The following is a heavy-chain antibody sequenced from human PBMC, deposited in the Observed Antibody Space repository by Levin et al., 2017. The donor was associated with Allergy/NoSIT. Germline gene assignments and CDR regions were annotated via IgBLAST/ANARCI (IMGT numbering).Heavy chain of an antibody. CDR3: ARGGGDSYTPWYFDL. CDR1: GFTFSSYE. D-gene: IGHD3-16*01. J-gene: IGHJ2*01. Sequence: GGSLRLSCAASGFTFSSYEMNWVRQAPGKGLEWVSYISSSGSTIYYADSVKCRCTISRDNAKNSMYLQMNSLRAEDTAVYYWARGGGDSYTPWYFDLWGRGTLVTVSS. CDR2: ISSSGSTI. V-gene: IGHV3-48*03.